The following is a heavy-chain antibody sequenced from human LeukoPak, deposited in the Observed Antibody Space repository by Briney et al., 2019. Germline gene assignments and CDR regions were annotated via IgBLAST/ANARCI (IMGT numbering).Heavy chain of an antibody. V-gene: IGHV3-30*04. CDR3: ARSGRAVAVFDY. J-gene: IGHJ4*02. CDR1: GFTFSSYA. D-gene: IGHD6-19*01. CDR2: ISYDGSNK. Sequence: GGSLRLSCAASGFTFSSYAMHWVRQAPGKGLEWVAVISYDGSNKYYADSVKGRFTISRDNSKNTLYLQMNSLRAEDTAVYYCARSGRAVAVFDYWGQGTLVTVSS.